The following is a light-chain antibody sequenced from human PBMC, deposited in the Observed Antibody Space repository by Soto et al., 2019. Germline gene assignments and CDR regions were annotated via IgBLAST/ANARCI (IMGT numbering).Light chain of an antibody. V-gene: IGKV3-15*01. CDR3: QQYNNWPLT. J-gene: IGKJ2*01. CDR2: DAS. Sequence: EIVMTQSPATLSVSPGEGATLSCRASQSVRSNLAWYQQNPGQAPRLLIYDASTRATGLPARFSGSGSGTEFTLTISSLQSEDFAVYYCQQYNNWPLTFGQGTSLEIK. CDR1: QSVRSN.